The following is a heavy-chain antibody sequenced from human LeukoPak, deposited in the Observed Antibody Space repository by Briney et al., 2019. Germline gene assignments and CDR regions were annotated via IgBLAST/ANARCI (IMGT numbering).Heavy chain of an antibody. V-gene: IGHV4-30-2*01. CDR2: IYHSGST. Sequence: SQTLSLTCAVSGGSISSGGYSWSWIRQPPGKGLEWIGYIYHSGSTYYNPSLKSRVTISVDRSENQFSLKLSSVTAADTAVYYCARVSSSSWYYFDYWGQGTLVTVSS. J-gene: IGHJ4*02. D-gene: IGHD6-13*01. CDR1: GGSISSGGYS. CDR3: ARVSSSSWYYFDY.